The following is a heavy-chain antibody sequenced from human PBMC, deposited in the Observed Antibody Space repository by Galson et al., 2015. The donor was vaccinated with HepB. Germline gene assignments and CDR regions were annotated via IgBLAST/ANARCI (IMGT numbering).Heavy chain of an antibody. D-gene: IGHD6-13*01. CDR2: IYSGGST. CDR3: ARSNIAAAGFDY. J-gene: IGHJ4*02. CDR1: GFTVSSNY. Sequence: SLRLSCAASGFTVSSNYMSWVRQAPGKGLEWVSVIYSGGSTYYADSVKGRFTISRDNSKNTLYLQMNSLRAEDTAVYYCARSNIAAAGFDYWGQGTLVTVSS. V-gene: IGHV3-66*01.